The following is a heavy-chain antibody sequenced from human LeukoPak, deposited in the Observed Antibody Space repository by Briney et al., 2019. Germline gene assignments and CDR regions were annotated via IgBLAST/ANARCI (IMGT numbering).Heavy chain of an antibody. J-gene: IGHJ6*03. CDR3: AKYLGRLSAYYYYYMDV. CDR1: GFTFSSYA. Sequence: GGSLRLSCAASGFTFSSYAMSWVRQAPGKGLEWVSAISGSGGSTYYADSVRGRFTISRDDSKNTLYLQMNSLRAEDTAVYYCAKYLGRLSAYYYYYMDVWGKGTTVTVSS. V-gene: IGHV3-23*01. CDR2: ISGSGGST.